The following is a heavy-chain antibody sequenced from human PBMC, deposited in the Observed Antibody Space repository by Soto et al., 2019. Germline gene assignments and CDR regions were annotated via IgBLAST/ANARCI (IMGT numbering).Heavy chain of an antibody. J-gene: IGHJ4*02. V-gene: IGHV3-30-3*01. CDR2: MSYDGSNK. Sequence: QVQLVESGGGVVQPGRSLRLSCAASGFTFSSYAMHWVRRAPGKGLEWMAVMSYDGSNKYYADSVKGRFTISRDNSKNTLYLQMSRLRPEDTALYYCARDGGAYWVQGTLVIVSS. CDR1: GFTFSSYA. CDR3: ARDGGAY. D-gene: IGHD3-16*01.